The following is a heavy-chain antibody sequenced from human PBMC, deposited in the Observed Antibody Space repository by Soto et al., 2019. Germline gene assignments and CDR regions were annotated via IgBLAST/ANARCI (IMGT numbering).Heavy chain of an antibody. J-gene: IGHJ4*02. CDR3: ARHRFTSGSDYFDY. D-gene: IGHD1-1*01. CDR1: GYTFTDYN. V-gene: IGHV1-2*02. Sequence: TSVKVSCKASGYTFTDYNLHWVRQAPGQGLEWMGSINPRNGDAVSAQKFQARVTMTRDASITTAYMELIRLTSPDTAVYYCARHRFTSGSDYFDYWGQGTLVTVSS. CDR2: INPRNGDA.